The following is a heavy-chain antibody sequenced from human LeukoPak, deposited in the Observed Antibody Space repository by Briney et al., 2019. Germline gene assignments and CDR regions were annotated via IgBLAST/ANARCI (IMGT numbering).Heavy chain of an antibody. CDR3: AKDLLRGVAGTGFDC. Sequence: PGGSLRLSCAASGFTFSSYAMNWVRQAPGKGLEWVSTISGSDGTTYYADSVKGRFTISRDNSKNTLFLQMNSLRADDTAVYYCAKDLLRGVAGTGFDCWGQGTPVTVSS. D-gene: IGHD6-19*01. V-gene: IGHV3-23*01. J-gene: IGHJ4*02. CDR1: GFTFSSYA. CDR2: ISGSDGTT.